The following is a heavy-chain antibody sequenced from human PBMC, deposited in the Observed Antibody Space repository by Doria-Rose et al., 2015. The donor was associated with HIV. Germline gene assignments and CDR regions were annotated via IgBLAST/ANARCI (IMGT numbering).Heavy chain of an antibody. Sequence: ITYSGSTYYNPSLKSRVTISVDTSKNQFSLKLSSVTAADTAVYYCARADLWFGELSYFDYWGQGTLVTVSS. D-gene: IGHD3-10*01. CDR3: ARADLWFGELSYFDY. V-gene: IGHV4-30-4*01. CDR2: ITYSGST. J-gene: IGHJ4*02.